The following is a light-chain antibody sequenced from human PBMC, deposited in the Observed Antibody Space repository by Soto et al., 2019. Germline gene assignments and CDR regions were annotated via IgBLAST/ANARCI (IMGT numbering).Light chain of an antibody. CDR1: QSISSW. CDR2: KAS. CDR3: QQYNSYLSWT. Sequence: MTQSPATLSVSPGGRATLSCRASQSISSWLAWYQQKPGKAPKLLIYKASSLESGVPSRFSGSGSGTEFTLTISSLQPDDFATYYCQQYNSYLSWTFGQGTKVDIK. J-gene: IGKJ1*01. V-gene: IGKV1-5*03.